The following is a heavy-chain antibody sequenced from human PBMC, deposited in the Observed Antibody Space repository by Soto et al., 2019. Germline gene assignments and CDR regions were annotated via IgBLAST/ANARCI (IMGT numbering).Heavy chain of an antibody. CDR2: IIPIFGTA. J-gene: IGHJ5*02. Sequence: SVKVSCKASGGTFSSYAISWVRQAPGQGLEWMGGIIPIFGTANYAQKFQGRVTITADESTSTAYMELSSLRSEDTAVYYCARCRDGYNWRFDPWGQGTLVTVSS. CDR1: GGTFSSYA. D-gene: IGHD5-12*01. V-gene: IGHV1-69*13. CDR3: ARCRDGYNWRFDP.